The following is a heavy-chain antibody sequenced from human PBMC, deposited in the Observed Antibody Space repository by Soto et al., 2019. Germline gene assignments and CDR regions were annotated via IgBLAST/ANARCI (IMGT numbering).Heavy chain of an antibody. D-gene: IGHD1-26*01. Sequence: PGESLKMAGRGSGDNFSPYSIALVRQMPGKGLEWMGLIYPYTSATKYSPSFQGQVTMSADKSIKTAYLQWSSLKASDTATYYCARHKREAGRSLEHWGQVTLLTVSS. V-gene: IGHV5-51*01. J-gene: IGHJ1*01. CDR3: ARHKREAGRSLEH. CDR1: GDNFSPYS. CDR2: IYPYTSAT.